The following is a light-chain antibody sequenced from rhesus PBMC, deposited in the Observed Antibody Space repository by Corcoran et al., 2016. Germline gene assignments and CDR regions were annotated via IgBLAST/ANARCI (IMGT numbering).Light chain of an antibody. CDR3: SSYAGSNTFM. CDR1: SSDIGGSNY. CDR2: DVS. J-gene: IGLJ1*01. V-gene: IGLV2-23*01. Sequence: QAALTQPPSVSGSPGQSVTISCTGTSSDIGGSNYVSWYQQHPGKAPKLMIYDVSKRPSGVSDRFSGSKSGNTASLTISGLQAEDEADYYCSSYAGSNTFMFGAGTRLTVL.